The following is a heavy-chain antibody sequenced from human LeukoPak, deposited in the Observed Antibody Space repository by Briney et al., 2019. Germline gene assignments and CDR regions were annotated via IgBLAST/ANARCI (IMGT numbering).Heavy chain of an antibody. CDR1: GYTFTGYY. J-gene: IGHJ3*02. D-gene: IGHD5-18*01. CDR3: ARARGYSYGYVSDAFDI. CDR2: INPNSGGT. V-gene: IGHV1-2*06. Sequence: ALVKVSCKASGYTFTGYYMHWVRQAPGQGLEWMGRINPNSGGTNYAQKFQGRVTMTRDTSISTAYMELSRLRSDDTAVYYCARARGYSYGYVSDAFDIWGQGTMVTVSS.